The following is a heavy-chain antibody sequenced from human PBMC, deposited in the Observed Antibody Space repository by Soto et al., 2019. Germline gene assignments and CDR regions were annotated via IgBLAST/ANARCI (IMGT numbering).Heavy chain of an antibody. D-gene: IGHD6-19*01. CDR1: GFTFSSYA. CDR3: ARDEDIAVAGTTPPWDY. V-gene: IGHV3-30-3*01. CDR2: ISYDGSNK. Sequence: QVQLVESGGGVVQPGRSLRLSCAASGFTFSSYAMHWVRQAPGKGLEWVAVISYDGSNKYYADSVKGRFTISRDNSKNTQYLQMNSLRAENTAVYYCARDEDIAVAGTTPPWDYLGQGTLVTFSS. J-gene: IGHJ4*02.